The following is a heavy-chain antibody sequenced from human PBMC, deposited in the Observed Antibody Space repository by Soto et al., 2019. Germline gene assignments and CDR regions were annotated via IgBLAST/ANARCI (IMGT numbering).Heavy chain of an antibody. Sequence: PGESLKISCQVSGYSFSTYWVAWVRQRPGKGLEWMGIIYPGDSDTRYSPSFQGEVTISADKSVTTAYLQWNSLKASDTAIYYCARQPAWGASKVATDVWGQGTTVTVSS. J-gene: IGHJ6*02. CDR3: ARQPAWGASKVATDV. CDR2: IYPGDSDT. CDR1: GYSFSTYW. D-gene: IGHD7-27*01. V-gene: IGHV5-51*01.